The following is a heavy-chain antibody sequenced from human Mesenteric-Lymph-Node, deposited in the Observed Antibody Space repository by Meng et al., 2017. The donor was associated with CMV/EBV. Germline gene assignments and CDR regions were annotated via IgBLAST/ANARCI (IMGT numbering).Heavy chain of an antibody. D-gene: IGHD3-3*01. CDR3: ARGSHYYDFWSGYYSSDYYYGMDV. J-gene: IGHJ6*02. Sequence: GESLKISCAASGFTFSSYSMNWVRQAPGKGLEWVSSISSSSSYIYYADSVKGRFTISRDNAKNSLYLQMNSLRAEDTAVYYCARGSHYYDFWSGYYSSDYYYGMDVWGQGTTVTVSS. V-gene: IGHV3-21*01. CDR2: ISSSSSYI. CDR1: GFTFSSYS.